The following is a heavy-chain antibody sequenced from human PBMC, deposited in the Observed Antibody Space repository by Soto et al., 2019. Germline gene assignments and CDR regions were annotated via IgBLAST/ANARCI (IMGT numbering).Heavy chain of an antibody. CDR3: ARVGTGTILYYYYYGMDV. J-gene: IGHJ6*02. Sequence: SETLSLTCAVSGGSISSSNWWSWVRQPPGKGLEWIGEIYHSGSTNYNPSLKSRVTISVDKSKNQFSLKLSSVTAADTAVYYCARVGTGTILYYYYYGMDVWGQGTTVTVSS. CDR2: IYHSGST. V-gene: IGHV4-4*02. D-gene: IGHD1-7*01. CDR1: GGSISSSNW.